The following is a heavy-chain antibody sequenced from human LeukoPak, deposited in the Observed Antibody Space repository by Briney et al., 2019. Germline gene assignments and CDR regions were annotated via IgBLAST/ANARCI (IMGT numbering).Heavy chain of an antibody. J-gene: IGHJ4*02. CDR1: GFTFSSYS. D-gene: IGHD2-2*01. CDR3: ITAGIGSISCYDCYYFDY. CDR2: ISSSSSYI. V-gene: IGHV3-21*03. Sequence: PGGSLRLSCAASGFTFSSYSMNWVRQAPGKGLEWVSSISSSSSYIYYADSVKGRFTISRDNAKNSLYLQMNSLKTEDTAVYYCITAGIGSISCYDCYYFDYWGQGTLVTVSS.